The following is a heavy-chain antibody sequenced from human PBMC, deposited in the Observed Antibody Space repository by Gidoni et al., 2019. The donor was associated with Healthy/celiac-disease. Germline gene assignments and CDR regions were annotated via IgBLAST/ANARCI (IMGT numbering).Heavy chain of an antibody. CDR1: GGSIRSGDYY. V-gene: IGHV4-30-4*01. J-gene: IGHJ5*02. CDR3: ARVYGLIGQVNSGYGESWFDP. D-gene: IGHD5-12*01. Sequence: QVQLQESGPGLVKPSQTLSLTCTVPGGSIRSGDYYWSWIRQPPGKGLEWIGYIYYSGSTYYNPSLKSRVTISVDTSKNQFSLKLSSVTAADTAVYYCARVYGLIGQVNSGYGESWFDPWGQGTLVTVSS. CDR2: IYYSGST.